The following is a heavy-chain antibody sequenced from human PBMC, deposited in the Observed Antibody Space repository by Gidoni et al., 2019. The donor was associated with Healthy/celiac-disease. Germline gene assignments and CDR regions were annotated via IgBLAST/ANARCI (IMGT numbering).Heavy chain of an antibody. CDR2: RSYDGRNK. CDR3: AKDSAGYDYVWGYFDY. Sequence: QLRRVESGGGVLQPGRSLRLSSPASRSAFSSSGMHLVRQAPGRGLAWVAVRSYDGRNKDYADSVKGRFTISSDKSKNTLDLQMNSLSAEDTAVYYCAKDSAGYDYVWGYFDYWGQGTLVTVSS. CDR1: RSAFSSSG. D-gene: IGHD3-16*01. J-gene: IGHJ4*02. V-gene: IGHV3-30*18.